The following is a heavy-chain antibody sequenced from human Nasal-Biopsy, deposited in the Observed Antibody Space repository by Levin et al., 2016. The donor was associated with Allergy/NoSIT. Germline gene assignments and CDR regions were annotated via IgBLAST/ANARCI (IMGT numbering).Heavy chain of an antibody. CDR1: GGSIRGHY. D-gene: IGHD3-10*01. CDR2: IFYRGTT. CDR3: ARDRAGLYYSGSGTNYGLDV. V-gene: IGHV4-59*11. Sequence: SETLSLTCSVSGGSIRGHYWSWIRQPPGKGLEWIGYIFYRGTTNYSPSLESRVSISVDTSRNQFSLRLRSATAADTAMYFCARDRAGLYYSGSGTNYGLDVWGLGTLVTVSS. J-gene: IGHJ6*02.